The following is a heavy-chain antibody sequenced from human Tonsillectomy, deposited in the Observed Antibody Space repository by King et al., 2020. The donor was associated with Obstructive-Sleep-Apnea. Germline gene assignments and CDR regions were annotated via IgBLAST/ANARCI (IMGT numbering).Heavy chain of an antibody. Sequence: VQLVESGGGVVQPGRSLRLSCAASGFIFGDFAIHWVRQAPGRGLEWVAVISYDGSDKYYADSVKGRFTISRDNSKNTLYLQMNSLRTDDTAVYYCARDWIVVSGEYFEHWGQGTLVTVSS. CDR2: ISYDGSDK. CDR1: GFIFGDFA. J-gene: IGHJ1*01. CDR3: ARDWIVVSGEYFEH. V-gene: IGHV3-30*04. D-gene: IGHD3-22*01.